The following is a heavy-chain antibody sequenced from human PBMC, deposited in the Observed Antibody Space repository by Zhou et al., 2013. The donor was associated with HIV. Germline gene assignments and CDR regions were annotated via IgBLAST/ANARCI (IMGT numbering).Heavy chain of an antibody. CDR1: GGSFSGYY. CDR3: AVTGTTRYYMDV. V-gene: IGHV4-34*01. Sequence: QVQLQQWGAGLLKPSETLSLTCAVYGGSFSGYYWSWIRQPPGKGLEWIGEINHSGSTNYNPSLKSRVTISVDTSKNQFSLKLSSVTAADTAVYYCAVTGTTRYYMDVWGKGTTVTVSS. J-gene: IGHJ6*03. CDR2: INHSGST. D-gene: IGHD1-7*01.